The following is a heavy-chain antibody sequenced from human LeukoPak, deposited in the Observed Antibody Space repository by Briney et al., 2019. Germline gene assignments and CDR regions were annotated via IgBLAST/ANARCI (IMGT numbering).Heavy chain of an antibody. D-gene: IGHD5-24*01. CDR1: GGTFSSYA. V-gene: IGHV1-69*13. J-gene: IGHJ3*02. Sequence: SVKVSCKASGGTFSSYAISWVRQAPGQGLEWMGGIIPIFGTANYAQKFQGRVTITADESTSTAYMELSSLRSEDTAVYYCARTRDGYNYNAFDIWGQGTMVTVSS. CDR3: ARTRDGYNYNAFDI. CDR2: IIPIFGTA.